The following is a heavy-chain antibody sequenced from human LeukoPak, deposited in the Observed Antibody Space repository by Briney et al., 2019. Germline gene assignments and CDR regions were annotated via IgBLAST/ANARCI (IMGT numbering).Heavy chain of an antibody. CDR1: GYSFTGYY. V-gene: IGHV1-2*02. D-gene: IGHD5-18*01. Sequence: ASVKVSCKAPGYSFTGYYMHWVRQAPGQGLEWMGWINPNSGGTKYAQKFQGRVTMTRDTSISTSYMELSRLRSDDTAVYYCARVEAMVNYFDYWGQGTLVTVSS. CDR2: INPNSGGT. CDR3: ARVEAMVNYFDY. J-gene: IGHJ4*02.